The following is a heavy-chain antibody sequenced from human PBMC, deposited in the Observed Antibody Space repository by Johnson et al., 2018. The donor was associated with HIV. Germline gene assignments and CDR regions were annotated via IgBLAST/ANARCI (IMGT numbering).Heavy chain of an antibody. V-gene: IGHV3-30*04. J-gene: IGHJ3*02. CDR1: GFTFSSYP. Sequence: QVQLVESGGGVVQPGRSLRLSCEASGFTFSSYPMHWVRQAPGKGLEWVAIISYDGGSKYYADSVKGRFTVSRDNSKNTLYLQINSLRPEDTAVYYCARLPSGYSRDDLDIWGQGTMVTVSS. D-gene: IGHD5-18*01. CDR2: ISYDGGSK. CDR3: ARLPSGYSRDDLDI.